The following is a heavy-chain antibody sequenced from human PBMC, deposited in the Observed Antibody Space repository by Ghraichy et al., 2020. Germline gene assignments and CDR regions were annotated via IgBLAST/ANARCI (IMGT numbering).Heavy chain of an antibody. CDR1: GFTFSSYW. Sequence: ESLNISCAASGFTFSSYWMHWVRQAPGKGLVWVSRINSDGSSTSYADSVKGRFTISRDNAKNTLYLQMNSLRAEDTAVYYCARDSGVGTTDYWGQGTLVTVSS. CDR3: ARDSGVGTTDY. CDR2: INSDGSST. D-gene: IGHD1-1*01. V-gene: IGHV3-74*01. J-gene: IGHJ4*02.